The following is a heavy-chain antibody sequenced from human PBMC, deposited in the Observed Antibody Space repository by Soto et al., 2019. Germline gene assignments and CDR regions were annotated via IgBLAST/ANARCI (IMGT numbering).Heavy chain of an antibody. J-gene: IGHJ6*02. D-gene: IGHD1-26*01. CDR2: INPNSGGT. Sequence: ASVKVSCKASGYTFTGYYMHWVRQAPGQGLEWMGWINPNSGGTNYAQKFQGRVTMTRDTSISTAYMELSRLRSDDTAVYYCARESGSYYQYYYYGMDVWGQGTTVTVSS. CDR1: GYTFTGYY. V-gene: IGHV1-2*02. CDR3: ARESGSYYQYYYYGMDV.